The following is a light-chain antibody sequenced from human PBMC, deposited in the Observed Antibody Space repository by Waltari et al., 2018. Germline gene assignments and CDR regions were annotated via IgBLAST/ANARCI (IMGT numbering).Light chain of an antibody. V-gene: IGKV1-39*01. CDR2: AAS. Sequence: DIQMTQSPSSLSASVGDRVTITCRASQSISSYLNWYQQKPGKAPKLLIYAASSLQSGVPSRFSGRGSGTDFTLTISSLQPEDFATYYCQQSYSTPWTFGKGTKVEIK. CDR3: QQSYSTPWT. CDR1: QSISSY. J-gene: IGKJ1*01.